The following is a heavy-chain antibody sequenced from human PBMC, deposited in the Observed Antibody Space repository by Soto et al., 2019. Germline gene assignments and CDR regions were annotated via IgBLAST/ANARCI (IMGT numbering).Heavy chain of an antibody. J-gene: IGHJ5*02. CDR3: ARAYSSIPPLEFDP. V-gene: IGHV4-30-2*01. CDR1: GGSISSGGYS. Sequence: QLQLQESGSGLVKPSQTLSLTCAVSGGSISSGGYSWSWIRQPPGKGLEWIGYIYHSGSTYYNPSLKSRVTVSVDRSKNQFSLKLSSVTAADTAVYYCARAYSSIPPLEFDPWGQGTLVTVSS. CDR2: IYHSGST. D-gene: IGHD6-13*01.